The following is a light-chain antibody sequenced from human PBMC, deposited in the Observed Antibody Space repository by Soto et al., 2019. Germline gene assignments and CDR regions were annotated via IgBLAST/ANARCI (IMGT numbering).Light chain of an antibody. V-gene: IGKV1-39*01. CDR3: QQTYSTPLT. CDR1: QSISNY. CDR2: AAS. J-gene: IGKJ4*01. Sequence: DIKMTQSPSSLSASVGDRVTITCRASQSISNYLNWYQQKPGKAPKYLIYAASSLQSGVPSRFSGRGSGTDFTLTISSLQPEDFATYYCQQTYSTPLTFGGGTKVDIK.